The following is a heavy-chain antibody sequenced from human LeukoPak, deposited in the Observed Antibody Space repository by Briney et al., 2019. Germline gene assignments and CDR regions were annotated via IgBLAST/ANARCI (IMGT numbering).Heavy chain of an antibody. CDR1: GYTFTGYY. D-gene: IGHD6-19*01. CDR2: MNPNSGNT. V-gene: IGHV1-8*03. J-gene: IGHJ5*02. Sequence: ASVKVSCKASGYTFTGYYMHWVRQATGQGLEWMGWMNPNSGNTGYAQKFQGGVTITRNTSISTAYMELSSLRSEDTAVYYCARLVGYSSGWYGVGPFDPWGQGTLVTVSS. CDR3: ARLVGYSSGWYGVGPFDP.